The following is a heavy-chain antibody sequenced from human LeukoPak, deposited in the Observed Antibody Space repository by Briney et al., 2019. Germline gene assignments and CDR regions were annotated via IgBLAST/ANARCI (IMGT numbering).Heavy chain of an antibody. V-gene: IGHV3-11*01. CDR1: GFTFSDYY. J-gene: IGHJ6*02. D-gene: IGHD6-19*01. CDR3: ARDAPCYGVGSTAIAVAGTAGGYYYYGMDV. CDR2: ISSSGSTI. Sequence: GGSLRLSCADSGFTFSDYYMSWIRQAPGKGLEWVSYISSSGSTIYYADSVKGRFTISRDNAKNSLYLQMNSLRAEDTAVYYCARDAPCYGVGSTAIAVAGTAGGYYYYGMDVWGQGTTVTVSS.